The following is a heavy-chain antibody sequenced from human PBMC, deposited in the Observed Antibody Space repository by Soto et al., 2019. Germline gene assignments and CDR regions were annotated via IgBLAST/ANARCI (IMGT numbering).Heavy chain of an antibody. Sequence: SETLSLTCTVPGGSISSGGYFWSWIRQHPGKGLEWIGYIYYSGSTYNNPSLKSRVTISVDTSKNQFSLNLSSVTAADTAVYFCVRGVLSWGQGTLVTVSS. D-gene: IGHD3-10*01. J-gene: IGHJ1*01. CDR2: IYYSGST. CDR1: GGSISSGGYF. V-gene: IGHV4-31*03. CDR3: VRGVLS.